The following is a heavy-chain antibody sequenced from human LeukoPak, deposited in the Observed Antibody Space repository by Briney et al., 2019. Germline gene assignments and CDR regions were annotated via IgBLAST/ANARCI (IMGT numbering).Heavy chain of an antibody. V-gene: IGHV3-30*18. CDR2: ISYDGSNK. D-gene: IGHD3-22*01. CDR3: ANYYDSIFDF. CDR1: GFTLSSYG. J-gene: IGHJ4*02. Sequence: QPGGSLRLSCAASGFTLSSYGMHWVRQAPGKGLEWVAVISYDGSNKYYADSVKGRFTISRDNSKNTLYLQMNSLRAEDTAVYYCANYYDSIFDFWGQGTLVTVSS.